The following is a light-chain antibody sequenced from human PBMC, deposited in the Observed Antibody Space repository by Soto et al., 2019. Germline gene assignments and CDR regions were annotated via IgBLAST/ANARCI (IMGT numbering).Light chain of an antibody. V-gene: IGKV3-20*01. CDR3: QQYGSSPWT. J-gene: IGKJ1*01. CDR2: AAS. CDR1: QSVSSSY. Sequence: ELVLTQSPGTLSLSPGERATLXXRARQSVSSSYLVWHQQKPGQAPRXXIYAASRRATGIPDRFSGSGSGTDFTLTISRLEPEDFAVYYCQQYGSSPWTFGQGTKVDIK.